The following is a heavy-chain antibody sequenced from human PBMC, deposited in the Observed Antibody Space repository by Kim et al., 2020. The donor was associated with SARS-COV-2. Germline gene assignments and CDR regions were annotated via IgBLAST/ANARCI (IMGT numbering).Heavy chain of an antibody. J-gene: IGHJ6*02. CDR1: GGSIASQSHY. CDR3: AREGGQYYDDLTGSYKFYGMDV. D-gene: IGHD3-9*01. CDR2: IDSGGST. V-gene: IGHV4-39*07. Sequence: SETLSLTCSVSGGSIASQSHYYDWIRQAPGKGLEWIGNIDSGGSTYYSPSLKSRVTLLVDTSKNQFSLRLISLTAADTAVYFCAREGGQYYDDLTGSYKFYGMDVWGQGTTVTVSS.